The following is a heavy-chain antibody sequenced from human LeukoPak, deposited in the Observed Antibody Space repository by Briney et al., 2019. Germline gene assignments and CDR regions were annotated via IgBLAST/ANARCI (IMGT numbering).Heavy chain of an antibody. J-gene: IGHJ4*02. CDR1: GFIFSSYW. CDR2: IKQEGSEK. V-gene: IGHV3-7*01. CDR3: AGGSGWLIDY. Sequence: GGSLRLSCAASGFIFSSYWMNWVRQAPGKGLEWVANIKQEGSEKYYVDSVEGRFTISRDNAKNSLYPQMDSLRAEDTAVYYCAGGSGWLIDYWGQGTLVTVSS. D-gene: IGHD6-19*01.